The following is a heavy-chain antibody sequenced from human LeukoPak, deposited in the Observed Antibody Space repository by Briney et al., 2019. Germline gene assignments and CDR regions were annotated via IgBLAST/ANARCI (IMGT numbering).Heavy chain of an antibody. CDR2: IYSGGST. CDR3: AREGVVPAAILGGYYGVDV. J-gene: IGHJ6*02. Sequence: PGGSLRLSCAASEFTFSSYSMNWVRQAPGKGLEWVSVIYSGGSTYYADSVKGRFTISRDNSKNTLYLQMNSLRAEDTAVYYCAREGVVPAAILGGYYGVDVWGQGTTVTVSS. CDR1: EFTFSSYS. D-gene: IGHD2-2*01. V-gene: IGHV3-53*01.